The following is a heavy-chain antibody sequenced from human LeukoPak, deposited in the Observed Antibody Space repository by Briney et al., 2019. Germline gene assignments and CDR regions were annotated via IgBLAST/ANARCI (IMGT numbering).Heavy chain of an antibody. CDR1: GYTFTGYY. CDR3: ARDPSPMAYTAMLGI. CDR2: INPNSGGT. V-gene: IGHV1-2*02. D-gene: IGHD5-18*01. Sequence: ASVKVSCKASGYTFTGYYMHWVRQAPGQGLEWMGWINPNSGGTNYAQKFQGRVTMTRDTSISTAYMELSRLRSDDTAVYYCARDPSPMAYTAMLGIWGQGTLVTVSS. J-gene: IGHJ4*02.